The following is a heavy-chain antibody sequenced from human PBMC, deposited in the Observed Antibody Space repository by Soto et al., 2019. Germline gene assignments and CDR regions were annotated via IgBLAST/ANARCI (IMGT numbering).Heavy chain of an antibody. CDR2: IYYSGST. Sequence: PSETLSLTCTVSGGSISSYYWSWIRQPPGKGLEWIGYIYYSGSTNYNPSLKSRVTISVDTSKNQFSLKLSSVTAADTAVYYCARQGGGSHYYYYREEVSGQAPTFTVPS. V-gene: IGHV4-59*01. CDR3: ARQGGGSHYYYYREEV. D-gene: IGHD2-15*01. J-gene: IGHJ6*02. CDR1: GGSISSYY.